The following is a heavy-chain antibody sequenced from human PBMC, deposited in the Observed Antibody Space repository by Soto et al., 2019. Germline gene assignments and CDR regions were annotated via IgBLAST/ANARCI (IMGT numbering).Heavy chain of an antibody. CDR2: ISTYNGDT. J-gene: IGHJ2*01. CDR1: GYTFTSYG. V-gene: IGHV1-18*01. D-gene: IGHD6-19*01. CDR3: AREERGSGWYFPWHFDL. Sequence: QVQLVQSGAEVKRPGASVKVSCKASGYTFTSYGISWVRQAPGQGLEWMGWISTYNGDTNYAQNFQGRVTMTTDTSTTTVHMELRSLRSDDTAVYYCAREERGSGWYFPWHFDLWGRGTLVTVSS.